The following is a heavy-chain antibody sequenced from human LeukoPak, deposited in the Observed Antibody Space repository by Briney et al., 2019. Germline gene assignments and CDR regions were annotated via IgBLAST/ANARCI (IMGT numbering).Heavy chain of an antibody. CDR2: INPNSGGT. CDR1: GYTFTGYY. CDR3: ARPLISSFLGDAFDI. V-gene: IGHV1-2*02. J-gene: IGHJ3*02. Sequence: ASVKVSCKASGYTFTGYYMHWVRQAPGQGLEWMGWINPNSGGTNYAQKFQGRVTMTRDTSISTAYMELSRLRSDDTAVYYCARPLISSFLGDAFDIWGQGTMVTVSS. D-gene: IGHD2-8*01.